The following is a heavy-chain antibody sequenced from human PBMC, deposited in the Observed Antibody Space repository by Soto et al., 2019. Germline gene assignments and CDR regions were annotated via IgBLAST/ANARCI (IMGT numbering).Heavy chain of an antibody. Sequence: KPGGSLRLACTASGFTFSNAWMSWVRQAPGKGLEWVGRIKSKTDGGTTDYAAPVKGRFTISRDDSKNTLYLQMNSLKTEDTAVYYCIMVVAATYYYYYGMDVWGQGTTVTVSS. D-gene: IGHD2-15*01. CDR3: IMVVAATYYYYYGMDV. CDR2: IKSKTDGGTT. J-gene: IGHJ6*02. CDR1: GFTFSNAW. V-gene: IGHV3-15*01.